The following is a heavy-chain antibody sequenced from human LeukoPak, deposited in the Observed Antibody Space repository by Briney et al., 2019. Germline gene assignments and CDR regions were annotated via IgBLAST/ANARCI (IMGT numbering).Heavy chain of an antibody. V-gene: IGHV4-59*08. J-gene: IGHJ4*02. CDR2: MYYSGST. CDR1: GGSISSYY. Sequence: SETLSLTCTVSGGSISSYYWSWIRQPPGKGLEWIGYMYYSGSTNYNPSLKSRVTISVDMSKNQVSLKLSSVTAADTAVYYCARAATYYFDYWGQGTLVTVSS. CDR3: ARAATYYFDY. D-gene: IGHD6-25*01.